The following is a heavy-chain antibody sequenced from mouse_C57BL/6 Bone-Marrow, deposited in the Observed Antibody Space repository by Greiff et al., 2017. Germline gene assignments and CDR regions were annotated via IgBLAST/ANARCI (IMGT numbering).Heavy chain of an antibody. J-gene: IGHJ3*01. Sequence: QVQLQQPGAELVKPGASVKLSCKASGYTFTSYWLHWVKQRPGQGLEWIGMIHPNSGSPNSNAKFKRKATLAVDKSSSPAYMQLSSLTSEDSAVYYCAPRSGWFAYWGQGTLVTVSA. CDR1: GYTFTSYW. CDR2: IHPNSGSP. V-gene: IGHV1-64*01. CDR3: APRSGWFAY.